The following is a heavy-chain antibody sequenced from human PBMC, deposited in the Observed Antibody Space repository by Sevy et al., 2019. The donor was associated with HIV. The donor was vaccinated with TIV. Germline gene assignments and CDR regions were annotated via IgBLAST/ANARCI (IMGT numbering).Heavy chain of an antibody. J-gene: IGHJ5*01. CDR3: ARRVGEGYCSGGSCYFDWFDS. CDR1: GFTFSGSG. D-gene: IGHD2-15*01. CDR2: ISSSSNTI. V-gene: IGHV3-48*01. Sequence: GSLRLSCAASGFTFSGSGMNWVRQAPGKGLEWVSYISSSSNTIYYADSVKGRFTISRDNAKNSLYLQVNSLRAEDTDVYYCARRVGEGYCSGGSCYFDWFDSSGQGTLVTVSS.